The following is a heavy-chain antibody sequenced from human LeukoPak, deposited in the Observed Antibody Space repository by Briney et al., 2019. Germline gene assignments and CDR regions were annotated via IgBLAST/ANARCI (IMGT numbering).Heavy chain of an antibody. Sequence: PGGSLRLSCAASGFTFSSYAMHWVRQAPGKGLGWVAVISYDGSNKYYADSVKGRFTISRDNSKNTLYLQMNSLRAEDTAVYYCARGSERWLQLLGYWGQGTLVTVSS. J-gene: IGHJ4*02. CDR2: ISYDGSNK. D-gene: IGHD5-24*01. CDR3: ARGSERWLQLLGY. V-gene: IGHV3-30*01. CDR1: GFTFSSYA.